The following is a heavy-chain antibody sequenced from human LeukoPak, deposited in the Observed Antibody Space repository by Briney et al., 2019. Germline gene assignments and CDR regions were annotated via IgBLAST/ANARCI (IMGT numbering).Heavy chain of an antibody. CDR2: INHSGST. D-gene: IGHD3-10*01. Sequence: SGTLSLTCAVYGGSFSGYYWSWIRQPPGKGLEWIGEINHSGSTNYNPSPKSRVTISVDTSKNQFSLKLSSVTAADTAVYYCARLELLWFGELSFDPWGQGTLVTVSS. J-gene: IGHJ5*02. CDR1: GGSFSGYY. V-gene: IGHV4-34*01. CDR3: ARLELLWFGELSFDP.